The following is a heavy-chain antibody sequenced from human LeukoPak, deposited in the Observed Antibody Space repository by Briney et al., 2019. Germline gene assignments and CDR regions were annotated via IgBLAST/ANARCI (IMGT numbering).Heavy chain of an antibody. D-gene: IGHD1-26*01. CDR2: IYYSGST. CDR3: ARGSQPAD. V-gene: IGHV4-39*01. Sequence: SETLSLTCTDSGGSISSSSYYWGWIRQPPGKGLEWIGSIYYSGSTYYNPSLKSRVTISVDTSKNQFSLKLSSVTAADTAVYYCARGSQPADWGQGTLVTVSS. J-gene: IGHJ4*02. CDR1: GGSISSSSYY.